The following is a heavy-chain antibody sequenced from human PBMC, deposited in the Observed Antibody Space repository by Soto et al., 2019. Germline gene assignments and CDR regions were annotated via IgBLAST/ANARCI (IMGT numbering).Heavy chain of an antibody. D-gene: IGHD6-13*01. CDR2: ISSSSSTI. CDR1: GFTFSSYS. Sequence: GGSLRLSCAASGFTFSSYSMNWVRQAPGKGLEWVSYISSSSSTIYYADSVKGRFTISRDNAKNSLYLQMNSLRAEDTAVYYCARGLYSSSWYSWGQGTLVTSPQ. CDR3: ARGLYSSSWYS. V-gene: IGHV3-48*01. J-gene: IGHJ4*02.